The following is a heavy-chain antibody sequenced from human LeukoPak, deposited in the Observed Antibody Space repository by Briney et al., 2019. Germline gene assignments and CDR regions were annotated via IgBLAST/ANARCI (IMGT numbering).Heavy chain of an antibody. CDR2: IYYSGST. Sequence: SETLSLTCTVSGGSISSSSYYWGWIRQPPGKGLEWIGSIYYSGSTYYNPSLKRRVTISVDTSKNQFSLKLSSVTAADTAVYYCATRGYGDYARDYYYYYMDVWGKGTTVTISS. CDR1: GGSISSSSYY. J-gene: IGHJ6*03. D-gene: IGHD4-17*01. CDR3: ATRGYGDYARDYYYYYMDV. V-gene: IGHV4-39*07.